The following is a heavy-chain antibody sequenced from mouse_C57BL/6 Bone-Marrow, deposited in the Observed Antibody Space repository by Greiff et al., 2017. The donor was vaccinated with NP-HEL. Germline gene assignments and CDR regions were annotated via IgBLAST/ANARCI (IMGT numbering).Heavy chain of an antibody. CDR3: ARRFYSRGYFDV. CDR1: GYTFTSYG. J-gene: IGHJ2*01. Sequence: VQLQESGAELARPGASVKLSCKASGYTFTSYGISWVKQRTGQGLEWIGEIYPRSGNTYYNEKFKGKATLTADKSSSTAYMELRSLTSEDSAVYFCARRFYSRGYFDVWGQGTTLTVSS. V-gene: IGHV1-81*01. D-gene: IGHD2-1*01. CDR2: IYPRSGNT.